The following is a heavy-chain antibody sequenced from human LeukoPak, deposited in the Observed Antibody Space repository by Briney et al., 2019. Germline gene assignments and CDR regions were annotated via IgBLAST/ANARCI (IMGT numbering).Heavy chain of an antibody. CDR2: IIPILGIA. J-gene: IGHJ4*02. CDR3: ARDSGLYSYGRSPFDY. Sequence: ASVKVSCKASGGTFSSYAISWVRQAPGQGLEWMGRIIPILGIANYAQKFQGRVTITADRSTSTAYMELSSLRSEDTAVYYCARDSGLYSYGRSPFDYWGQGTLVTVSS. V-gene: IGHV1-69*04. CDR1: GGTFSSYA. D-gene: IGHD5-18*01.